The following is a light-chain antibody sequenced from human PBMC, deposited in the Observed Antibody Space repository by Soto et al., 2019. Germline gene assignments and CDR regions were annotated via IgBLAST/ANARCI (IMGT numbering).Light chain of an antibody. J-gene: IGKJ2*01. V-gene: IGKV3-11*01. Sequence: EIVLTQSPATLSLSPGERATLSCRASQSVSSYLAWYQQKAGQAPRLLIYDASARATGIPARFRGSGSGTYFTLSISSLEPEDFAVYYCQQRGYTFGQGTKLEIK. CDR3: QQRGYT. CDR2: DAS. CDR1: QSVSSY.